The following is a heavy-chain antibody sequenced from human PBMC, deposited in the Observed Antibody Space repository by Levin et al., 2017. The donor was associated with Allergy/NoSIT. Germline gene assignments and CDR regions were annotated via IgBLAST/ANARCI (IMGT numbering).Heavy chain of an antibody. CDR2: ISGDGGST. J-gene: IGHJ5*02. V-gene: IGHV3-23*01. CDR1: GFTFSNYA. CDR3: AKCSATCYANWFDP. D-gene: IGHD2-2*01. Sequence: GGSLRPSCAASGFTFSNYAMSWVRQAPGKGLEWVSAISGDGGSTEYADSVKGRFTISGDNSKNTLYLQMNSLRAEDTAVYYCAKCSATCYANWFDPWGQGTLVTVSS.